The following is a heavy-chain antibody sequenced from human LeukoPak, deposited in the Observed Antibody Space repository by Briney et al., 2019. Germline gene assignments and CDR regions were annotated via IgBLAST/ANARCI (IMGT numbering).Heavy chain of an antibody. Sequence: SETLSLTCAVYGGSFSGYYWSWIRQPPGKGLEWSGEINHSGSTNYNPSLKSRVTISVDTSKNQFSLKLSSVTAADTAVYYCARGLSWGLRYFDWSNWFDPWGQGALVTVSS. CDR3: ARGLSWGLRYFDWSNWFDP. J-gene: IGHJ5*02. CDR1: GGSFSGYY. CDR2: INHSGST. D-gene: IGHD3-9*01. V-gene: IGHV4-34*01.